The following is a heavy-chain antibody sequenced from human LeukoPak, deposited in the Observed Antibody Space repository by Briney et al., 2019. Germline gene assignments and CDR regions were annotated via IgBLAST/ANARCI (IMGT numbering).Heavy chain of an antibody. CDR2: INHSGST. CDR3: ARGRNDYVWGSYRQYFDY. Sequence: SETLSLTCAVYGGSFSGYYWSWIRQSPGKGLEWIGEINHSGSTNYNPSLKSRVTISVDTSKNQFSLKLSSVTAADTAVYYCARGRNDYVWGSYRQYFDYWGQGTLVTVSS. J-gene: IGHJ4*02. D-gene: IGHD3-16*02. CDR1: GGSFSGYY. V-gene: IGHV4-34*01.